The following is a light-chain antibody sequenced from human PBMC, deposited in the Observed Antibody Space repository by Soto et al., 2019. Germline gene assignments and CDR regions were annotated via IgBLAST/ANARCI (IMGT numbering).Light chain of an antibody. Sequence: EIVLTQSPGTLSLSPGEIATLSCRASQSVSSSYLAWYQQKPGQAPRLLIYGASSRATGIPGRFSGSGSGTDFTLTISRLEPEDFAVYYCQQYGSSPWTFGQGTKVDIK. CDR2: GAS. J-gene: IGKJ1*01. V-gene: IGKV3-20*01. CDR1: QSVSSSY. CDR3: QQYGSSPWT.